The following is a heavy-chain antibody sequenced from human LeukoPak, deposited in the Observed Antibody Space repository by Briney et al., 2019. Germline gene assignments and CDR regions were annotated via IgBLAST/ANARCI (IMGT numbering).Heavy chain of an antibody. J-gene: IGHJ3*02. Sequence: SETLSLTCTVSGGSISSSSYYWGWIRQPPGKGLEWIGSIYYSGSTYYNPSLKSRVTISVDTSKNQFSLKLSSVTAADTAVYYCARMGMAGNSAGSFDIWGQGTMVTVSS. V-gene: IGHV4-39*07. CDR1: GGSISSSSYY. CDR3: ARMGMAGNSAGSFDI. D-gene: IGHD4-23*01. CDR2: IYYSGST.